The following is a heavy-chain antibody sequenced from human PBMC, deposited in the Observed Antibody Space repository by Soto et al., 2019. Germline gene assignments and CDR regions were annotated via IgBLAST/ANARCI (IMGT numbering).Heavy chain of an antibody. CDR2: IIPILGIA. Sequence: QVQLVQSGAEVKKPGSSVKVSCKASGGTFSSYTISWVRQAPGRGLEWMGRIIPILGIANYAQKFQGRVTITADKSTSTAYMELSSLRSEDTAVYYCARGSEQWLYYFDYWGQGTLVTVSS. CDR1: GGTFSSYT. V-gene: IGHV1-69*02. CDR3: ARGSEQWLYYFDY. J-gene: IGHJ4*02. D-gene: IGHD6-19*01.